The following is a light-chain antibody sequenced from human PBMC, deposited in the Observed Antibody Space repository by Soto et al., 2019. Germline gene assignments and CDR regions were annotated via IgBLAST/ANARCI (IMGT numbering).Light chain of an antibody. Sequence: QSVLAETESTSGCSGQHVIISCTGTSSDVGGYNYVSWYQQHPGKAPKLMIYEVSKRPSGVPDRFSGSKSGNTASLTVSWLQAEDEADYYCSSYAGSNNLVFGTGTKVTVL. J-gene: IGLJ1*01. CDR2: EVS. CDR1: SSDVGGYNY. V-gene: IGLV2-8*01. CDR3: SSYAGSNNLV.